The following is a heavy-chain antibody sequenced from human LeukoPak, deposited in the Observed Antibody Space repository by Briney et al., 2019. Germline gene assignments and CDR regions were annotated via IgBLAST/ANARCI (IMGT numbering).Heavy chain of an antibody. CDR2: INHSGST. V-gene: IGHV4-34*01. D-gene: IGHD6-19*01. Sequence: SETLSLTCAVYGGSFSGYYWSWIRQPPGKGLEWIGEINHSGSTNYNPSLKSRVTISVDTSKNQFSLKLSSVTAADTAVYYCARLSSGWPLDAFDIWGQGTMVTVSS. CDR1: GGSFSGYY. J-gene: IGHJ3*02. CDR3: ARLSSGWPLDAFDI.